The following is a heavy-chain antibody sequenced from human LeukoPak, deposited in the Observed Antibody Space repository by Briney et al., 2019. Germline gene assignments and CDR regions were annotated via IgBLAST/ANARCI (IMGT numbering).Heavy chain of an antibody. D-gene: IGHD1-26*01. CDR2: ISSSSSYI. CDR3: ARVLGVVSGSLDY. Sequence: GGSLRLSCAASGFTFSSYSMNWVRQAPGKGLEWVSSISSSSSYIYYADSVKGRFTISRDNAKNSLYLQMNSLRAEDTAVYYCARVLGVVSGSLDYWGQGTLVTVSS. CDR1: GFTFSSYS. J-gene: IGHJ4*02. V-gene: IGHV3-21*01.